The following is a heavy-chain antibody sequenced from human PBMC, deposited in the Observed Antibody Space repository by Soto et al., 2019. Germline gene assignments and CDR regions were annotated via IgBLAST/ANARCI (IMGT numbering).Heavy chain of an antibody. V-gene: IGHV3-11*01. CDR1: GFTFSDFY. D-gene: IGHD1-1*01. CDR3: ARDRNAAGSDY. CDR2: ISSGSTNI. Sequence: GGSLRLSCAASGFTFSDFYMSWIRQAPGKGLEWISYISSGSTNIFYADSVKGRFTVSRDNAKNSVYLQMDSLRAEDTAVYYCARDRNAAGSDYWGQGTLVSVTS. J-gene: IGHJ4*02.